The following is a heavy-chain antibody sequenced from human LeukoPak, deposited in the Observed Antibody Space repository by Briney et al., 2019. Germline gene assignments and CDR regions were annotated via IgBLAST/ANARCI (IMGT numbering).Heavy chain of an antibody. J-gene: IGHJ6*03. V-gene: IGHV1-8*01. D-gene: IGHD3-22*01. CDR3: ARGVITMIVVVKYYYYMDV. Sequence: ASVKVSCKASGYTFTGYDINWVRQATGQGLEWMGWMNPNSGNTGYAQKFQGRVTMTRNTSISTAYMELSSLRSEDTAVYYCARGVITMIVVVKYYYYMDVWGKGTTVTVSS. CDR1: GYTFTGYD. CDR2: MNPNSGNT.